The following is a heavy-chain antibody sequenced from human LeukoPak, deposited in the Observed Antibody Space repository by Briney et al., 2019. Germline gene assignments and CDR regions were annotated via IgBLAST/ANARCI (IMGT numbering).Heavy chain of an antibody. Sequence: GGSLRLSCAASGFIFDDYDMSWVRQAPGKGLEWVSFIYSGGNTHCSDSVKGRFTISRDNSKNTLYLQMNSLRAEDTAIYYCARRAGEYSHPYDYWGQGTLVTVSS. D-gene: IGHD2-15*01. CDR3: ARRAGEYSHPYDY. J-gene: IGHJ4*02. V-gene: IGHV3-53*01. CDR1: GFIFDDYD. CDR2: IYSGGNT.